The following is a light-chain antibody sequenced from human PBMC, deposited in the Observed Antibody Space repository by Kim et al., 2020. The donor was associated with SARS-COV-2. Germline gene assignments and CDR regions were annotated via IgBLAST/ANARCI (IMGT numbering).Light chain of an antibody. CDR1: KLGDKY. Sequence: SYELTQPPSVSVSPGQTASITCSGDKLGDKYACWYQQKPGQSPVLVIYQDIKRPSGIPERFSGSNSGNTATLTISGTQAMDEADYYCQAWDSSTAVFGGGTKLTV. J-gene: IGLJ2*01. CDR2: QDI. CDR3: QAWDSSTAV. V-gene: IGLV3-1*01.